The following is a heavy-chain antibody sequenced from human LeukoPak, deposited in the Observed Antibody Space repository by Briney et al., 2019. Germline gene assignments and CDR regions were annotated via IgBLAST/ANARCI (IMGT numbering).Heavy chain of an antibody. J-gene: IGHJ5*02. D-gene: IGHD2-2*01. V-gene: IGHV1-2*02. CDR3: ARVVVPAAARGWFDP. Sequence: ASVKVSCKASGYIFTGYYMHWVRQAPGQGLEWMGWINTNSGGTNEAQKFQDRVTMTRDTSISTVYMELSSLRSEDTAVYYCARVVVPAAARGWFDPWGQGTLVTVSS. CDR1: GYIFTGYY. CDR2: INTNSGGT.